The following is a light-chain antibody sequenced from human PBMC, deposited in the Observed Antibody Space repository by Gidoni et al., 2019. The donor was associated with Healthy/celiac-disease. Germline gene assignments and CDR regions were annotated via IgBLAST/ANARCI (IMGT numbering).Light chain of an antibody. CDR3: QQYGSSPYT. Sequence: ETVLKASPGTLSLSPGERATLSCRASQSVSSSYLAWYQQKPGQAPRLLIYGASSRATGIPDRFSGSGSGTDFTLTISRLEPEDFAVYYCQQYGSSPYTFGQGTKLEIK. CDR1: QSVSSSY. CDR2: GAS. V-gene: IGKV3-20*01. J-gene: IGKJ2*01.